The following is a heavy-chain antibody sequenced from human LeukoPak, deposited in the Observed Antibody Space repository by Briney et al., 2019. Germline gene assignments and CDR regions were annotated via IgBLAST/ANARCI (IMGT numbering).Heavy chain of an antibody. CDR2: ISGSGGST. Sequence: PGGSLRLSCAASGFTFSSYAMSWVRQAPGKGLEWVSAISGSGGSTYYADSVKGRFTISRDNSKNSLYLQMNSLRAEDTALYYCAKDMGDHLRYYMDVWGKGTTVTVSS. V-gene: IGHV3-23*01. CDR1: GFTFSSYA. J-gene: IGHJ6*03. D-gene: IGHD3-16*01. CDR3: AKDMGDHLRYYMDV.